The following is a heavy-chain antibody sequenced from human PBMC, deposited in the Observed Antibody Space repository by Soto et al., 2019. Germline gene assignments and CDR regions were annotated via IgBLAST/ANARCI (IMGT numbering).Heavy chain of an antibody. CDR2: ISYDGSNK. D-gene: IGHD6-19*01. J-gene: IGHJ3*02. CDR3: AKDVYSSGWHAFDI. Sequence: GGSLRLSCAASGFTFSSYGMHWVRQAPGKGLEWVAVISYDGSNKYYADSVKGRFTISRDNSKNTLYLQMNSLRAEDTAVYYCAKDVYSSGWHAFDIWGQGTMVTVSS. V-gene: IGHV3-30*18. CDR1: GFTFSSYG.